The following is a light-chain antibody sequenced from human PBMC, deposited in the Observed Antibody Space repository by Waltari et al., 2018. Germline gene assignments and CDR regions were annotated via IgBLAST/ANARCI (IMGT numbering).Light chain of an antibody. J-gene: IGKJ4*01. CDR2: EAS. V-gene: IGKV3-11*01. CDR3: QQRSNWLALT. Sequence: EIVLTQSPATLSLSPGERATLSCRASQSVSSYLAWYQQKPGQAPRLLTYEASNRTTGIPARFSGSGSGTDFTLTISSLEPEDFAVYYCQQRSNWLALTFGGGTKVEIK. CDR1: QSVSSY.